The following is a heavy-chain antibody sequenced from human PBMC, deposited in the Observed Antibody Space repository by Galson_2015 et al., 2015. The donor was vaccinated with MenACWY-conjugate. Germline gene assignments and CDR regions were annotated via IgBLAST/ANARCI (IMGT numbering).Heavy chain of an antibody. V-gene: IGHV6-1*01. CDR2: TYYRSKWYK. CDR3: ASQGIAVAGVIDY. J-gene: IGHJ4*02. Sequence: CAISGDSVSSHSAAWNWIRQSPSRGLEWLGRTYYRSKWYKYYAASVKSRATINVDTSKNQFSLQLNSVTPEDTAMYYCASQGIAVAGVIDYWGQGILVAVSS. D-gene: IGHD6-19*01. CDR1: GDSVSSHSAA.